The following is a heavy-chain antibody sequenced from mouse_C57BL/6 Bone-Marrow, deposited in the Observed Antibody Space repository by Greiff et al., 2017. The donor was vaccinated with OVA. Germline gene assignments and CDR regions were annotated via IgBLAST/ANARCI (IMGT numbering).Heavy chain of an antibody. CDR3: ARRKGTTVVAPFDY. CDR1: GYTFTSYG. CDR2: IYPRSGNT. V-gene: IGHV1-81*01. Sequence: QVQLQQSGAELARPGASVKLSCKASGYTFTSYGISWVKQRTGQGLEWIGEIYPRSGNTYYNEKFKGKATLTADKSSSTAYMELRSLTSEDSAVYFCARRKGTTVVAPFDYWGQGTTLTVSS. J-gene: IGHJ2*01. D-gene: IGHD1-1*01.